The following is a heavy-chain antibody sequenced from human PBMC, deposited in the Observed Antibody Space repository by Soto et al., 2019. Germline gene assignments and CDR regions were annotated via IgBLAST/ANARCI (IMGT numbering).Heavy chain of an antibody. V-gene: IGHV1-3*01. CDR2: INAGNGNT. Sequence: ASVKVSCKASGYTFTSYAMHWVRQAPGQRLEWMGWINAGNGNTKYSQKFQGRVTITRDTSASTAYMELSSLRSEDTAVYYCACDSSDLGAFDIWGQGTMVTVSS. J-gene: IGHJ3*02. CDR1: GYTFTSYA. CDR3: ACDSSDLGAFDI. D-gene: IGHD3-22*01.